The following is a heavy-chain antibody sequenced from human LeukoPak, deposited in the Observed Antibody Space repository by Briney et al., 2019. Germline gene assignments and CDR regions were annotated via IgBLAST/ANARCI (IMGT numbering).Heavy chain of an antibody. CDR1: GYMFTGYY. Sequence: ASVNVSYTASGYMFTGYYMHWVRQAPGQGLDWMGWINPNSGGTNYAQKFQGRVTMTRDTSISTAYMELSSLRSDDTAVYYCARGYCSGDCFTLFDYWGQGTLVTVSS. V-gene: IGHV1-2*02. CDR3: ARGYCSGDCFTLFDY. J-gene: IGHJ4*02. D-gene: IGHD2-21*02. CDR2: INPNSGGT.